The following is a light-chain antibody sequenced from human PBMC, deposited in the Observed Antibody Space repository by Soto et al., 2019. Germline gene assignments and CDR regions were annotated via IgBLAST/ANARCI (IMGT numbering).Light chain of an antibody. V-gene: IGLV1-44*01. Sequence: QSVLTQSPSASATPGQRVTISCSGSSSNVGRHGVTWYQQLPGSDPKLLIFGDNQRPSGVPDRFSGSKSGASASLAINGLQSEDEADYYCAVWDVSLDAAVFGGGTQLTVL. CDR1: SSNVGRHG. J-gene: IGLJ7*01. CDR2: GDN. CDR3: AVWDVSLDAAV.